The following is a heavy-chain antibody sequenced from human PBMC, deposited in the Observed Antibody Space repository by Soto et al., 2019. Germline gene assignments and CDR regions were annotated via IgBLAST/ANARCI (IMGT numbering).Heavy chain of an antibody. CDR3: ATSRGGTDALDI. V-gene: IGHV3-23*01. D-gene: IGHD3-16*01. J-gene: IGHJ3*02. CDR1: GFTFSNYA. CDR2: ICDRGVST. Sequence: EVQLLESGGGLVQPGGSLRLSCAASGFTFSNYAMSWVRQAPGKGLEWVSAICDRGVSTYYADSVKGRFTISRDNSKSALYLQMNSRRVEDAAVYYCATSRGGTDALDIWGQGTVVTVSS.